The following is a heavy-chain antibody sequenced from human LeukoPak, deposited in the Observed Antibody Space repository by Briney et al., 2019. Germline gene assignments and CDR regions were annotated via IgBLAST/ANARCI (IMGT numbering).Heavy chain of an antibody. CDR1: GFTFSSYA. D-gene: IGHD1-20*01. Sequence: GGSLRLSCAASGFTFSSYAMSWVRQAPGKGLEWVSAISGSGGSPYYADSVKGRPTISRDNSKNTLYLQMNSLRAEDTAVYYCAKVRGSNWNPFDYWGQGTLVTVSS. J-gene: IGHJ4*02. CDR3: AKVRGSNWNPFDY. CDR2: ISGSGGSP. V-gene: IGHV3-23*01.